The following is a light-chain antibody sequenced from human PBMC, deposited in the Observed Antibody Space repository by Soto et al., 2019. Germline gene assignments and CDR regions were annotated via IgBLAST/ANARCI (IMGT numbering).Light chain of an antibody. V-gene: IGKV3-20*01. J-gene: IGKJ2*01. CDR1: QSVSRNY. CDR2: GAS. Sequence: EIVLTQSPGTLSLSPGERAILSCRASQSVSRNYLAWYQQRPGRAPRLLIYGASSRATDIPDRFTGSGSGTDFTLTISRLEHEDSAVYYCQQYGSAPPYTFGQGTKLELK. CDR3: QQYGSAPPYT.